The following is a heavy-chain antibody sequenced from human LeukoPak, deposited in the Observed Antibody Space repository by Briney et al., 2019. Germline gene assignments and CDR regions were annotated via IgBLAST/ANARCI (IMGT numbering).Heavy chain of an antibody. J-gene: IGHJ5*02. D-gene: IGHD2-15*01. Sequence: GGSLRLSCAASGFTFSSYWMHWVRQVPGKGLVWVSRINSDGSSATYADSVKGRFTISRDNAKNTLYLQMNSLRAEDTAVYYCASTNYRGGSTGYNWFDPWGQGTLVTVSS. CDR1: GFTFSSYW. CDR2: INSDGSSA. V-gene: IGHV3-74*01. CDR3: ASTNYRGGSTGYNWFDP.